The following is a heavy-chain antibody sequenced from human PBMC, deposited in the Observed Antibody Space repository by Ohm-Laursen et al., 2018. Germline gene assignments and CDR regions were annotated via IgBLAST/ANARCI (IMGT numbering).Heavy chain of an antibody. CDR1: GYTFINYD. D-gene: IGHD1-7*01. CDR2: MSPKSGDT. V-gene: IGHV1-8*01. J-gene: IGHJ3*02. Sequence: ASVKVSCKTSGYTFINYDIHWVRQASGQGLEWMGWMSPKSGDTGYAHKFQGRVTMARNASISTANMEMSSLRSEDTAVYYCARGRLSGTRRALDIWDQGTMVTVSS. CDR3: ARGRLSGTRRALDI.